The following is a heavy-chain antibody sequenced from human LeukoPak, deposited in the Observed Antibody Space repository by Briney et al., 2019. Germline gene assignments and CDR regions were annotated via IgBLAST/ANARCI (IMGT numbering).Heavy chain of an antibody. V-gene: IGHV1-69*13. CDR1: GGTFISYS. J-gene: IGHJ3*02. CDR2: IIPIFGAA. CDR3: GGQADYYDRSGALKHAFDI. D-gene: IGHD3-22*01. Sequence: SSLKSFCNASGGTFISYSIIWVLHAAGQRREVWGGIIPIFGAANYAQKFQGRVTITSDESTRATYLQLSSLRSEDTAVDYCGGQADYYDRSGALKHAFDIWGQATINTVSS.